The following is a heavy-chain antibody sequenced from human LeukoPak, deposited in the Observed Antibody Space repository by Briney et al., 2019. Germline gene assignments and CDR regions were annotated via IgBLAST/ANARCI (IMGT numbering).Heavy chain of an antibody. CDR2: IYSDTTT. Sequence: PGGSLRLSCAASGFTFSSYDMTWVRQAPGKGLEWVSIIYSDTTTYYADSVRGRFTISRDNAKNTLYLQMNSLRAEDTAVYYCARDWFHAIDYWGQGTLVTVSS. CDR1: GFTFSSYD. J-gene: IGHJ4*02. V-gene: IGHV3-66*01. D-gene: IGHD2/OR15-2a*01. CDR3: ARDWFHAIDY.